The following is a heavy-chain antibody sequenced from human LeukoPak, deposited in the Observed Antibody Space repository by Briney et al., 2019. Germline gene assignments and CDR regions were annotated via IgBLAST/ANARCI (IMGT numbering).Heavy chain of an antibody. V-gene: IGHV4-30-4*08. CDR3: ARASGSYDAVDY. D-gene: IGHD1-26*01. CDR2: IYYSGST. CDR1: GGSIRSGDYY. J-gene: IGHJ4*02. Sequence: KASETLSLTCTVSGGSIRSGDYYWSWIRQPPGKGLEWIGYIYYSGSTYYNPSLKSRVTISVDTSKNQFSLKLSSVTAADTAVYYCARASGSYDAVDYWGQGTPVTLSS.